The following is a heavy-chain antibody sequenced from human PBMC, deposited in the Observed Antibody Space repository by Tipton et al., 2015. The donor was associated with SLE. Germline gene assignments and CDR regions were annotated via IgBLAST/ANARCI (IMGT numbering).Heavy chain of an antibody. J-gene: IGHJ4*02. CDR3: AKDRGLVAAPWY. D-gene: IGHD2-15*01. CDR1: GFTFSSYG. V-gene: IGHV3-30*02. Sequence: SLRLSCAASGFTFSSYGMHWVRQAPGKGLEWVAFIRYDGSNKYYADSVKGRFTISRDNSKNTLYLQMNSLRADDTAVYYCAKDRGLVAAPWYWGQGTLVTVSS. CDR2: IRYDGSNK.